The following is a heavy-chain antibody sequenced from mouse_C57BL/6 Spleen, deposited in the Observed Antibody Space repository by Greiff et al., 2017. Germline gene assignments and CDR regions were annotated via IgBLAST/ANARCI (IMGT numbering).Heavy chain of an antibody. J-gene: IGHJ2*01. CDR2: IYPRSGNT. D-gene: IGHD2-3*01. CDR3: ARRGDGYYFDY. V-gene: IGHV1-81*01. Sequence: QVQLQQSGAELVKPGASVKLSCKASGYTFTSYGISWVKQRTGQGLEWIGEIYPRSGNTYYNEKFKGKATLTADKSSSTAYMELRSLTSEDSAVYFCARRGDGYYFDYWGQGTTLTVSS. CDR1: GYTFTSYG.